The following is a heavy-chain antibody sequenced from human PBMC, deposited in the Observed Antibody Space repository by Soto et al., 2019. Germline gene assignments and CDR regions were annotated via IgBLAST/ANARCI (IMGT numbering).Heavy chain of an antibody. CDR1: GGSVSSSGSHY. V-gene: IGHV4-39*07. Sequence: PSETLSLTCTVSGGSVSSSGSHYWGWIRQPPGQGLEWIGSMYHSGSTYYNPSLKSRVTISVDTSKNQFSLKLSSVTAADTAVYYCARDRRWELSYFDYWGQGTLVTVSS. J-gene: IGHJ4*02. D-gene: IGHD1-26*01. CDR3: ARDRRWELSYFDY. CDR2: MYHSGST.